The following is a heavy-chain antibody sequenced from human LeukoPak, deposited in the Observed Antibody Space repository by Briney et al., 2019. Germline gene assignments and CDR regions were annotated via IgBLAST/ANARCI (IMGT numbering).Heavy chain of an antibody. Sequence: SETLSLTCAVYGGSFSGYYWSWIRQPPGKGLEWIGEINHSGSTNYNPSLKSRVTISVDTSKNQFSLKLSSVTAADTAVYYCAREDRSDYVWGSYRYRHNWFDPWGQGTLVTVSS. CDR1: GGSFSGYY. CDR2: INHSGST. D-gene: IGHD3-16*02. CDR3: AREDRSDYVWGSYRYRHNWFDP. J-gene: IGHJ5*02. V-gene: IGHV4-34*01.